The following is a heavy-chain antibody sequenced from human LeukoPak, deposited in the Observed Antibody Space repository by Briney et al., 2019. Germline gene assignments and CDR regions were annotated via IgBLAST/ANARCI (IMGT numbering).Heavy chain of an antibody. CDR1: GITFRNYA. J-gene: IGHJ4*02. V-gene: IGHV3-30-3*01. CDR3: AQGYFYDKIGYPPVDY. Sequence: GGSLRLSCAVSGITFRNYAMHWVRQAPGKGLEWVALISYDGTNKYYADSVKGRFTISRDNSKTTLYMQMDSLRVEDTAVYYCAQGYFYDKIGYPPVDYWGQGTLVTVSS. D-gene: IGHD3-22*01. CDR2: ISYDGTNK.